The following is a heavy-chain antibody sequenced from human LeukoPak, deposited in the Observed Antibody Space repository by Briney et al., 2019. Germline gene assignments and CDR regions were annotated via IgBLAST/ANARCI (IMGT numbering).Heavy chain of an antibody. CDR1: GFTFSSYS. CDR3: ARDTGETWGYY. CDR2: ISSSSSYI. D-gene: IGHD3-16*01. Sequence: GGSLRLSCAASGFTFSSYSMNWVRQAPGKGLEWVSSISSSSSYIYYADSVKGRFTISRDNAKNSLYLQMNSLRAEDTAVYYCARDTGETWGYYWGQGTLVTVSS. J-gene: IGHJ4*02. V-gene: IGHV3-21*01.